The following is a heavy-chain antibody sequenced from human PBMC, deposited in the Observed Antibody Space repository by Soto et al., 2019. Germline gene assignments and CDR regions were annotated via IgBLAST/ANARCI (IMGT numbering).Heavy chain of an antibody. V-gene: IGHV3-23*01. CDR1: GFTFISYT. D-gene: IGHD3-22*01. J-gene: IGHJ5*02. CDR2: ISGSGGST. Sequence: SLRLPCAASGFTFISYTMSSRRHSPFNCLEWVSAISGSGGSTYYADSVKGPFTISRDKSKNTLYLQMNSLRAEDTAVYYCAKEPGYYDSSGSNNWFDPWGQGTLVTVSS. CDR3: AKEPGYYDSSGSNNWFDP.